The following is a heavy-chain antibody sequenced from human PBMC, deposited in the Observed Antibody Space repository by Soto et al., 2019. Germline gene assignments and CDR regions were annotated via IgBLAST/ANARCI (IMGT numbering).Heavy chain of an antibody. J-gene: IGHJ4*02. CDR3: ARDYSSSWYGFDY. D-gene: IGHD6-13*01. CDR1: GFTFSSYG. V-gene: IGHV3-33*01. CDR2: IWYDGSNK. Sequence: PGGSLRLSCVASGFTFSSYGMHWVRQAPGKGLECVAVIWYDGSNKYYADSVKGRFTISRDNSKNTLYLQMNSLRAEDTAVYYCARDYSSSWYGFDYWGQGTLVTVYS.